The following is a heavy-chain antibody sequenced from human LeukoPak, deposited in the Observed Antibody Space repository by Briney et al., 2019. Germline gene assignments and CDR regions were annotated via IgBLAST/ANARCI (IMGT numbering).Heavy chain of an antibody. J-gene: IGHJ4*02. D-gene: IGHD6-13*01. CDR3: ARVYVRTGIAAAGTGY. V-gene: IGHV1-2*02. Sequence: ASVKVSCKASGYTFPGYFMHWVRQAPGQGLEWMGWINPNSGGTNYAQKFQGRVTMTRATSISPAYMELSRLRSDDAAVYYCARVYVRTGIAAAGTGYWGQGTLVTLSS. CDR1: GYTFPGYF. CDR2: INPNSGGT.